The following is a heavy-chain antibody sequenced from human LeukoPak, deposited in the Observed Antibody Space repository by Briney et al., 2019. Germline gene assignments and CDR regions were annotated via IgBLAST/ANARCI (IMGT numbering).Heavy chain of an antibody. Sequence: GGSLRLSCAASGFTFSSYAMSWVRQAPGKGLEWVSAISGSGGSTYYADSVKGRFTISRDNSKNTLYLQMNSLRAEDTAVYYCASATAIGYYYYGMDVWGQGTTVTVSS. CDR1: GFTFSSYA. CDR2: ISGSGGST. V-gene: IGHV3-23*01. CDR3: ASATAIGYYYYGMDV. D-gene: IGHD2-21*02. J-gene: IGHJ6*02.